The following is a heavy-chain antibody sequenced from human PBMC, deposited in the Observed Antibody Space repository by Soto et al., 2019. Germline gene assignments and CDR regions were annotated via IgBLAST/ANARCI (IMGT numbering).Heavy chain of an antibody. CDR2: INPFDGSR. J-gene: IGHJ4*02. CDR1: GYIFTSYY. CDR3: SRVDPGETSPFDH. Sequence: ASVKVSCKASGYIFTSYYLHWVRQAPGQGLEWMGWINPFDGSRMFAQSFQGRVTFTRDTSTSTVYMELSGLRSDDMAVYYCSRVDPGETSPFDHWGQGTLVTVSS. D-gene: IGHD3-10*01. V-gene: IGHV1-46*03.